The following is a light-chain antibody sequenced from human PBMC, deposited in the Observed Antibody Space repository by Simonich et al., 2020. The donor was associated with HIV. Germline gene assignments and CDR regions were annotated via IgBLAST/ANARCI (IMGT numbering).Light chain of an antibody. CDR3: QQYRKWWT. CDR2: GAS. CDR1: QSVSRN. J-gene: IGKJ1*01. Sequence: EIVMTQSPATLSVSPGERATLSCRASQSVSRNLAWYQQKLGQAPRLLIYGASTRATGIPARFSGSGSGTEFTLTISSLQSEDFALYYCQQYRKWWTFGQGTKVEIK. V-gene: IGKV3-15*01.